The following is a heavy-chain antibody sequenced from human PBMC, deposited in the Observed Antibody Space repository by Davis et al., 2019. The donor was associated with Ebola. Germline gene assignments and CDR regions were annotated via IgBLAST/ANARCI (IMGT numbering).Heavy chain of an antibody. CDR3: ARDQENLHGMDV. CDR2: MNGDGSST. Sequence: PGGSLRPSCAAPGFTFSNYWMHWVRQAPGKGLVWVSRMNGDGSSTNYADTVKGRFTISRDNAKNTRYLQMNSLRDEDTAVYYCARDQENLHGMDVWGQGTTVTVSS. D-gene: IGHD1-14*01. J-gene: IGHJ6*02. V-gene: IGHV3-74*01. CDR1: GFTFSNYW.